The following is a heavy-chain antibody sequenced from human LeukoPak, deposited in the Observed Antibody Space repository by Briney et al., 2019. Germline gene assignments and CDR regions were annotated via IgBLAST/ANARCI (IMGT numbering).Heavy chain of an antibody. CDR1: GNTFTAYY. CDR2: ISAYNGNT. V-gene: IGHV1-18*04. J-gene: IGHJ5*02. Sequence: GSVQVSCQASGNTFTAYYIHWVRQAPGQGLEWMGWISAYNGNTNYAQKLQGRVTMTTDTSTSTAYMELRSLRSDDTAVYYCARDTYYYDSSGYGWFDPWGQGTLVTVSS. CDR3: ARDTYYYDSSGYGWFDP. D-gene: IGHD3-22*01.